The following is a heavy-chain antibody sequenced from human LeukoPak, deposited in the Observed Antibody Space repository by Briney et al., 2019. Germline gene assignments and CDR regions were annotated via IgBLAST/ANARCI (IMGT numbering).Heavy chain of an antibody. Sequence: ASVKVSCKASGYTFTSYDINWVRQATGQGLEWMGWMNPNSGNTGYAQKLQGRVTMTTDTSTSTAYMELRSLRSDDTAVYYCARDIVEAGMGFDYWGQGTLVTVSS. D-gene: IGHD1-26*01. V-gene: IGHV1-8*01. J-gene: IGHJ4*02. CDR3: ARDIVEAGMGFDY. CDR2: MNPNSGNT. CDR1: GYTFTSYD.